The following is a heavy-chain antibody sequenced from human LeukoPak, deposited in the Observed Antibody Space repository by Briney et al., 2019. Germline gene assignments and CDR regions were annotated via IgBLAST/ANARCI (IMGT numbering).Heavy chain of an antibody. Sequence: PGGSLRLSCAASGFTFSSYGMHWVRQAPGKGLEWVSSISSSSYIYYADSVKGRFTISRDNAKNSLYLQMNSLRAEDTAVYYCARDAYSYGTADFDYWGQGTLVTVSS. CDR1: GFTFSSYG. CDR3: ARDAYSYGTADFDY. V-gene: IGHV3-21*01. CDR2: ISSSSYI. J-gene: IGHJ4*02. D-gene: IGHD5-18*01.